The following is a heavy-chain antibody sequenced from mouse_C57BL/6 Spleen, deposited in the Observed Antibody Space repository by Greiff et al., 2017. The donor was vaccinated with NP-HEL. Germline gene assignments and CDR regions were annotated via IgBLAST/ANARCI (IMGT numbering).Heavy chain of an antibody. D-gene: IGHD3-2*02. CDR3: APTAQVTRYFDY. CDR2: IYPGDGDT. Sequence: QVQLQQSGPELVKPGASVKISCKASGYAFSSSWMNWVKQRPGKGLEWIGRIYPGDGDTNYNGKFKGKATLTAAKSSSTAYMKISSLNSEDSAVFFFAPTAQVTRYFDYWGQRPTLTVSS. V-gene: IGHV1-82*01. J-gene: IGHJ2*01. CDR1: GYAFSSSW.